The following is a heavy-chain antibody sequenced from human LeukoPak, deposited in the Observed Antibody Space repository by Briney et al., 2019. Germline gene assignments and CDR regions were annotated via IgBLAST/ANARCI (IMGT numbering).Heavy chain of an antibody. V-gene: IGHV3-15*01. CDR2: IKSKIDGGTT. D-gene: IGHD3-22*01. Sequence: PGGSLRLSCAASGFTFSNAWMSWVRQAPGKGLEWVGRIKSKIDGGTTDYAAPVKGRFTISREDSKNTLYLQMNSLKTEDTGVYYCTTDRTYYDDSSAYYYGLDHWGQGTLVTVSS. CDR1: GFTFSNAW. CDR3: TTDRTYYDDSSAYYYGLDH. J-gene: IGHJ4*02.